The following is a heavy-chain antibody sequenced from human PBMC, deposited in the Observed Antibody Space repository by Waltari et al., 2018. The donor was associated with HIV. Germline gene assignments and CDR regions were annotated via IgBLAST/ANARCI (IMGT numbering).Heavy chain of an antibody. Sequence: EVQLLESGGGLVQPGGSLRLSCAASGFTFSSYAMSWVRQAPGEGLEWFSAISGSGGSTYYSDSVKGRFTISRDNSKNTLYLQMNSLRAEDTAVYYCAKVPISTYYFDYWGQGTLVTVSS. D-gene: IGHD3-22*01. J-gene: IGHJ4*02. V-gene: IGHV3-23*01. CDR1: GFTFSSYA. CDR3: AKVPISTYYFDY. CDR2: ISGSGGST.